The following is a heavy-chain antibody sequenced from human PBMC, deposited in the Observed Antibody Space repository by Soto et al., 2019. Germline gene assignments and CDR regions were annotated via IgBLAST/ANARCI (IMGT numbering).Heavy chain of an antibody. V-gene: IGHV3-23*01. Sequence: EVQLWESGGGLVQPGGSLRLSCAASGFTFSNFVMGWVRRAPGEGLEWVSAIGGTSGSTYYADSVKGRFTISRDNSKNTLYLQMNSLRAEDTAVYYCAKEVGATRDWGQGTLVTVSS. CDR2: IGGTSGST. CDR1: GFTFSNFV. D-gene: IGHD1-26*01. J-gene: IGHJ4*02. CDR3: AKEVGATRD.